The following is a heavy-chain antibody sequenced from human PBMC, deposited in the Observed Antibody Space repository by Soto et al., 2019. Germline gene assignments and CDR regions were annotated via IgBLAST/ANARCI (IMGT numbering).Heavy chain of an antibody. CDR2: INPSGGST. Sequence: ASVKVSCKASGYTFTSYYMHWVRQAPGQGLEWMGIINPSGGSTSYAQKFQGRVTMTRDTSTSTVYMELSSLRSEDTAVYYCARDDSYGQASGGITVWFDPWGQGTLVTVSS. V-gene: IGHV1-46*01. CDR1: GYTFTSYY. J-gene: IGHJ5*02. CDR3: ARDDSYGQASGGITVWFDP. D-gene: IGHD5-18*01.